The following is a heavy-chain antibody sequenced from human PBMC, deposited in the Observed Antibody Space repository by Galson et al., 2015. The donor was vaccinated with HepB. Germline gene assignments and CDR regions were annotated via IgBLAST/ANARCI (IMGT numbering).Heavy chain of an antibody. Sequence: SLRLSCAASGFTVSSNYMSWVRQAPGKGLEWVSVIYSGGTTYYADSVKGRFTISRDSSKATVYLQMNSLRGEDTAVYYCARDDRYCGGGTCFSRRAFDFWGQGTMVTVS. CDR3: ARDDRYCGGGTCFSRRAFDF. V-gene: IGHV3-53*01. CDR2: IYSGGTT. J-gene: IGHJ3*01. CDR1: GFTVSSNY. D-gene: IGHD2-15*01.